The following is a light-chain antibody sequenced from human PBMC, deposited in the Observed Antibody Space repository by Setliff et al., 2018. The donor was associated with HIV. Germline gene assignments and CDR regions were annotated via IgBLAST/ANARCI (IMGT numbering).Light chain of an antibody. V-gene: IGLV2-11*01. CDR1: SSVVGASNS. CDR2: DVS. CDR3: CSYAGSYTSLYG. Sequence: SVLTQPRSVSGSPGQSVTISCTGTSSVVGASNSVSWYQHHPGKAPKVIIYDVSDRPSGVPDRFSGSKSGNTASLTISGLQAEDEADYYCCSYAGSYTSLYGFGTGTKVTVL. J-gene: IGLJ1*01.